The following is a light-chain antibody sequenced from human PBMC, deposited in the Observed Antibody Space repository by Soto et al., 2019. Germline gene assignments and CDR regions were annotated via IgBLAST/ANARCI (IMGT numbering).Light chain of an antibody. Sequence: EIVLTQSPGTLSLSPGERVTLSCRASQSVSSSYLAWYQQKPGQAPRLLIYGASSRATGIPDRVSGSGSGTDFTLTISRLEPEDFAVYYCQQYGSSPLTFGGGTTVEIK. CDR2: GAS. CDR1: QSVSSSY. V-gene: IGKV3-20*01. CDR3: QQYGSSPLT. J-gene: IGKJ4*01.